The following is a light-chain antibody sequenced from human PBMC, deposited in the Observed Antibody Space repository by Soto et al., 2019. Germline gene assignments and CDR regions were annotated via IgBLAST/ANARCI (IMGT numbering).Light chain of an antibody. CDR1: SSDVGGYNY. Sequence: QSVLTQPASVSGSPGQSIAISCTGTSSDVGGYNYVSWYQHHPGKAPKLMIYEVSNRPSGVSYRFSGSKSGNTASLTISGLQAEDEADYYCSSYTSSSNLVFGGGTKLTVL. V-gene: IGLV2-14*01. CDR3: SSYTSSSNLV. CDR2: EVS. J-gene: IGLJ3*02.